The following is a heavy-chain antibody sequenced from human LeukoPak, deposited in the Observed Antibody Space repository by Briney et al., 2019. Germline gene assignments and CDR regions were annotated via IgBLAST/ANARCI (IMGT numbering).Heavy chain of an antibody. CDR3: AREYNYGSGSYYPRFDP. D-gene: IGHD3-10*01. CDR1: GYSISSGYY. Sequence: PSETLSLTCTVSGYSISSGYYWGWIRQPPGKGLEWIGSIYHSGSTYYNPSLKSRVTISVDTSKNQFSLKLSSVTAADTAVYYCAREYNYGSGSYYPRFDPWGQGTLVTVSS. CDR2: IYHSGST. J-gene: IGHJ5*02. V-gene: IGHV4-38-2*02.